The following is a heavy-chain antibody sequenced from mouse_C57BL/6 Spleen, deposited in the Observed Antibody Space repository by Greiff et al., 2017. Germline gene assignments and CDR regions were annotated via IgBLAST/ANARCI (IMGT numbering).Heavy chain of an antibody. D-gene: IGHD1-1*01. J-gene: IGHJ2*01. Sequence: QVQLQQPGAELVMPGASVKLSCKASGYTFTSYWMHWVKQRPGQGLEWIGEIDPSDSYTNYNQKFKGKSTLTVDKSSSTAYMQLSSLTSEDSAVYYCARSAFYYYGRTYDFDYWGQGTTRTVSS. V-gene: IGHV1-69*01. CDR1: GYTFTSYW. CDR2: IDPSDSYT. CDR3: ARSAFYYYGRTYDFDY.